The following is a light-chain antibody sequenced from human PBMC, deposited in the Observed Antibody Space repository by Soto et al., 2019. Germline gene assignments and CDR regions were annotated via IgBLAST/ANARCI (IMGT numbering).Light chain of an antibody. Sequence: DIQMTQSPSSLSASVGDRVTITCQASQDISDYLSWFQQRPGKAPKLLIYDASNFVTGVPSRFSGCKSGTDSNLTNSSLQTEAAATYYCQQCDDLPLTLGGGTRVEIK. CDR1: QDISDY. J-gene: IGKJ4*01. V-gene: IGKV1-33*01. CDR3: QQCDDLPLT. CDR2: DAS.